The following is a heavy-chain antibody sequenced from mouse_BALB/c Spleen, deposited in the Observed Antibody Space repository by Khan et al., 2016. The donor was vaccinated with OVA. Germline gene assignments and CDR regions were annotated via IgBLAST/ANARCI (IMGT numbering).Heavy chain of an antibody. D-gene: IGHD1-1*02. CDR1: GFTFSDYY. V-gene: IGHV5-4*02. CDR3: ARAGYGGFSY. CDR2: ISDGGSYN. Sequence: RVESGGGLVKPGGSLKLSCAASGFTFSDYYMYWVRQTPEKRMEWVATISDGGSYNYYPDSGKGRFTISRSNSTNNLYLQMSSLNSEDTAMYYCARAGYGGFSYWGQGTLVTVSA. J-gene: IGHJ3*01.